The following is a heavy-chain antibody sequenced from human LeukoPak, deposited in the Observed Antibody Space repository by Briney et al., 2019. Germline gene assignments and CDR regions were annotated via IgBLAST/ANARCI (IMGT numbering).Heavy chain of an antibody. J-gene: IGHJ6*02. V-gene: IGHV4-30-2*01. CDR2: IYPSGST. CDR1: GVSMSRGGYS. CDR3: ATVDPSPADDYYYGMDV. D-gene: IGHD2-2*01. Sequence: SETVSLTRAVWGVSMSRGGYSWHWLRQPPEKGGVWWGYIYPSGSTSYNPSTKSRATISVDRSKNHFSLKPSSVTAADTAVYYRATVDPSPADDYYYGMDVWGQGTTVTVSS.